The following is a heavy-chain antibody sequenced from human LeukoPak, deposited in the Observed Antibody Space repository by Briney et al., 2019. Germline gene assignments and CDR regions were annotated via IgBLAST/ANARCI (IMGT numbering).Heavy chain of an antibody. CDR3: ARVDEDGFDY. J-gene: IGHJ4*02. CDR1: GYTFTGYY. V-gene: IGHV1-8*02. CDR2: MNPNSGNT. Sequence: GASVKVSCKASGYTFTGYYMHWVRQAPGQGLEWMGWMNPNSGNTGYAQKFQGRVTMTRNTSISTAYMGLSSLRSEDTAVYYCARVDEDGFDYWGQGTLVTVSS.